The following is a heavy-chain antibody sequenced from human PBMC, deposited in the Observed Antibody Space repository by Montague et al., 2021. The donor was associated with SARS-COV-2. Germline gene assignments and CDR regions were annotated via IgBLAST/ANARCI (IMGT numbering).Heavy chain of an antibody. J-gene: IGHJ5*02. Sequence: SLSLSLSASGFRFSGYDMHWVRQAPGKGLEWLSYISKTSSQIFYADSVRGRFTISRDNAKNSVYLHVNSLRDEDAAVYYCTRDFMWSLVSWGQGTLVTVSS. CDR2: ISKTSSQI. V-gene: IGHV3-48*02. CDR3: TRDFMWSLVS. D-gene: IGHD2-21*01. CDR1: GFRFSGYD.